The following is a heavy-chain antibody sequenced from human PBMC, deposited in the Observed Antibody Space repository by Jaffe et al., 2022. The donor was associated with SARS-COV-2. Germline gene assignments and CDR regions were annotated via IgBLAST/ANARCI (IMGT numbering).Heavy chain of an antibody. CDR2: ISYDGSNK. V-gene: IGHV3-30-3*01. D-gene: IGHD5-12*01. CDR3: ARDGYTTPFDY. J-gene: IGHJ4*02. Sequence: QVQLVESGGGVVQPGRSLRLSCAASGFTFSSYAMHWVRQAPGKGLEWVAVISYDGSNKYYADSVKGRFTISRDNSKNTLYLQMNSLRAEDTAVYYCARDGYTTPFDYWGQGTLVTVSS. CDR1: GFTFSSYA.